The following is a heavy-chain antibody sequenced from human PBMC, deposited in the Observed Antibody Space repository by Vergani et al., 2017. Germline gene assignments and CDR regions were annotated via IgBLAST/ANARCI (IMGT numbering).Heavy chain of an antibody. J-gene: IGHJ4*02. D-gene: IGHD3-22*01. CDR1: GFTFGDYA. V-gene: IGHV3-49*03. Sequence: EVQLLESGGGLVQPGGSLRLSCTASGFTFGDYAMSWFRQAPGKGLEWVGFIRSKAYGGTTEYAASVKGRFTISRDDSKSIAYLQMNSLKTEDTAVYYCARDFELFFDSSGYSSFYFDYWGQGTLVTVSS. CDR3: ARDFELFFDSSGYSSFYFDY. CDR2: IRSKAYGGTT.